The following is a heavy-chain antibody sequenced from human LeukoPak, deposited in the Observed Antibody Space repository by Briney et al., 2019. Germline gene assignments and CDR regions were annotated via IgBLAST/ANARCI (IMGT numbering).Heavy chain of an antibody. CDR2: ISWNSGSI. Sequence: PGGSLRLSCAASGFTFSDYSMNWVRQAPGKGLEWVSGISWNSGSIGYADSVKGRFTISRDNAKNSLYLQMNSLRAEDTALYYCAKDTYDTLDGGYFDYWGQGTLVTVSS. CDR1: GFTFSDYS. D-gene: IGHD3-9*01. V-gene: IGHV3-9*01. J-gene: IGHJ4*02. CDR3: AKDTYDTLDGGYFDY.